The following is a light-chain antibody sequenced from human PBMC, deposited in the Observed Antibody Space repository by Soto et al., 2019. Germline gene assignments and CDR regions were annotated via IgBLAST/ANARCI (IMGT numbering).Light chain of an antibody. Sequence: QSALTQPASVSGSPGQSITISCTGTSSDVGGYNYVSWYQQHPGKAPKLMIYDVSNRPSGVSNRFSGSKSGNTASLTISGLQAEDEADYYCSSYTNSNTYVSGTGTKLTVL. CDR3: SSYTNSNTYV. CDR1: SSDVGGYNY. V-gene: IGLV2-14*01. J-gene: IGLJ1*01. CDR2: DVS.